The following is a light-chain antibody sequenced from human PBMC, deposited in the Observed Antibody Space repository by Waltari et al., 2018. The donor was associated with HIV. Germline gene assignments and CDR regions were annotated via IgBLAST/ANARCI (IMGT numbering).Light chain of an antibody. CDR1: TSSLGTNF. Sequence: QSVLTQPPSVSAAPGQKVTISCSGSTSSLGTNFVSWYQQFPGTAPKLLIYDNNKRPSGIPDRFSGSRSGTSATLGITGLQTGDEAEYYCGTWDNSLSAWVFGGGTKVTVL. V-gene: IGLV1-51*01. J-gene: IGLJ3*02. CDR3: GTWDNSLSAWV. CDR2: DNN.